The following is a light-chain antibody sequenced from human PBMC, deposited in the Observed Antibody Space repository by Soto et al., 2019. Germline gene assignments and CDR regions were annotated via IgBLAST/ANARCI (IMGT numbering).Light chain of an antibody. CDR3: QRYNSDPPT. Sequence: DIQMTQSPSSLSASVGDRLTITCRASQGISIYLAWYQQKPGKVPKLLIYAASTLQSGVPSRFSGSGSGTDFTLTISSLRPEDVATYYCQRYNSDPPTFGHGTKVEIK. V-gene: IGKV1-27*01. CDR2: AAS. CDR1: QGISIY. J-gene: IGKJ1*01.